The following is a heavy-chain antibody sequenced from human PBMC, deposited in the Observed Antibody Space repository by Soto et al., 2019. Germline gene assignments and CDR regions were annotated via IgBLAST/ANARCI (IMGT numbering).Heavy chain of an antibody. CDR2: IYYDGGNK. Sequence: QVQLVESGGGVVQPGKSLRLSCVASGFTFSNFGMHWVRQAPGKXLEWVALIYYDGGNKYYADSVKGRFTISRDNSENTLHLQMNSVRAEDTAVYYCARPSYGSPFYYGMDVWGQGTTVTVSS. J-gene: IGHJ6*02. V-gene: IGHV3-33*01. CDR1: GFTFSNFG. CDR3: ARPSYGSPFYYGMDV. D-gene: IGHD3-10*01.